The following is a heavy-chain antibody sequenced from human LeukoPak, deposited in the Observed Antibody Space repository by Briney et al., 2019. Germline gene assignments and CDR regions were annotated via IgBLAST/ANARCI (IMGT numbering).Heavy chain of an antibody. CDR3: AKGGGYEAQYYYYYLDV. J-gene: IGHJ6*03. V-gene: IGHV3-30*02. CDR1: GFTFSSYG. D-gene: IGHD5-12*01. CDR2: IRFDGSNK. Sequence: GGSLRLSCAASGFTFSSYGMHWVRQAPGKGLEWVAFIRFDGSNKYYADSVKGRFTISRDNSKNTLYLQMKSLRAEDTAVYYCAKGGGYEAQYYYYYLDVWGKGTTVTISS.